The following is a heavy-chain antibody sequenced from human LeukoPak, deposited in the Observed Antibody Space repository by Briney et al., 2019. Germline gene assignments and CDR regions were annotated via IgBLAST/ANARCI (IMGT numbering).Heavy chain of an antibody. D-gene: IGHD3-9*01. Sequence: GRSLRLSCAASGFTFSSYGMHWVRQAPGKGLEWVAVIWYDGSNKYYADSVKGRFTISRDNSKNTLYLQMNSLRDEDTAVYHCAKGQSRYDILTGFPIDYWGQGTLVTVSS. CDR2: IWYDGSNK. CDR1: GFTFSSYG. J-gene: IGHJ4*02. V-gene: IGHV3-33*06. CDR3: AKGQSRYDILTGFPIDY.